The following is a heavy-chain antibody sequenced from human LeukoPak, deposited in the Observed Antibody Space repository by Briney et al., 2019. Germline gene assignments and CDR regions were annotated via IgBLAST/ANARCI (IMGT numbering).Heavy chain of an antibody. CDR3: ARSRGLYNWFDP. V-gene: IGHV4-59*01. J-gene: IGHJ5*02. CDR2: IYYSGST. Sequence: SETLSLTCTVSGGSISSYYWSWIRQPPGKGLEWIGYIYYSGSTNYNPSLKSRVTISVDTSKNQFSLKLSSVTAADTAVYYCARSRGLYNWFDPWGKGTLVTVSS. CDR1: GGSISSYY. D-gene: IGHD4/OR15-4a*01.